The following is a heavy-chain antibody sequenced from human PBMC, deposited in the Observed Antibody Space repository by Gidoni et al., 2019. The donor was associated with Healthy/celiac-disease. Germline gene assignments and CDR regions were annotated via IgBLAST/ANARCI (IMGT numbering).Heavy chain of an antibody. CDR1: GFPFSSYS. CDR3: ARDIVGATPTYFDY. V-gene: IGHV3-21*01. Sequence: EVQLVESGGGLVKPGGSLRLSCAASGFPFSSYSMNWVRQAPGKGLEWFSSISSSSSYIYYADSVKGRFTISRDNAKNSLYLQMNSLRAEDTAVYYCARDIVGATPTYFDYWGQGTLVTVSS. D-gene: IGHD1-26*01. J-gene: IGHJ4*02. CDR2: ISSSSSYI.